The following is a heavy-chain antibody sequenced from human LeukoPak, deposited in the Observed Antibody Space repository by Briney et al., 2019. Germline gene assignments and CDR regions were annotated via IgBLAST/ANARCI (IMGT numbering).Heavy chain of an antibody. CDR3: ARRSSGNYYDSSGYYPFDY. D-gene: IGHD3-22*01. CDR2: INHSGST. V-gene: IGHV4-34*01. Sequence: SETLSLTCAVYGGSFSGYSWSWIRQPPGKGLEWIGEINHSGSTNYNPSLKSRVTISVDTSKNQFSLKLSSVTAADTAVYYCARRSSGNYYDSSGYYPFDYWGQGTLVTVSS. J-gene: IGHJ4*02. CDR1: GGSFSGYS.